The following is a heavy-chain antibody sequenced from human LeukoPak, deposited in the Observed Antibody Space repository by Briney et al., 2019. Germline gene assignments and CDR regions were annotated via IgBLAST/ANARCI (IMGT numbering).Heavy chain of an antibody. CDR2: MNPNSGNT. CDR3: ARVSSGSYDDY. CDR1: GYTFTSYD. V-gene: IGHV1-8*01. D-gene: IGHD1-26*01. Sequence: ASVKVSCKASGYTFTSYDINWVRQATGQGLEWRGWMNPNSGNTAYAQNFQGRVTMTRNTSISTAYIELSSLRSEDTAVYYCARVSSGSYDDYWGQGTLVTVSS. J-gene: IGHJ4*02.